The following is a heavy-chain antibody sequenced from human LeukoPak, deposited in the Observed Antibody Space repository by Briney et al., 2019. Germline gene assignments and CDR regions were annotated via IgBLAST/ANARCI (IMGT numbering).Heavy chain of an antibody. CDR1: GGSFSGYY. D-gene: IGHD3-16*01. Sequence: PSETLSLTCAVYGGSFSGYYWSWIRQPPGKGLEWIGEINHSGSTNYNPSLKSRVTISVDTSKNQFSLKLSSVTAADTAVYYCASLGGRASYYLDYWGQGTLVTVSS. CDR3: ASLGGRASYYLDY. J-gene: IGHJ4*02. V-gene: IGHV4-34*01. CDR2: INHSGST.